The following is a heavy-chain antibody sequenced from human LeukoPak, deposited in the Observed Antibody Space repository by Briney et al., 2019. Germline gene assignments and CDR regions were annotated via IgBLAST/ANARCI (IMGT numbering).Heavy chain of an antibody. J-gene: IGHJ4*02. Sequence: GGSLRLSCAASGFTFSSYAMHWVRQALGKGLEWVAVISYDGSNKYYADSVKGRFTISRDNSKNTLYLQMNSLRAEDTAVYYCAKDGGSSWYNGIDYWGQGTLVTVSS. CDR3: AKDGGSSWYNGIDY. D-gene: IGHD6-13*01. CDR2: ISYDGSNK. V-gene: IGHV3-30-3*01. CDR1: GFTFSSYA.